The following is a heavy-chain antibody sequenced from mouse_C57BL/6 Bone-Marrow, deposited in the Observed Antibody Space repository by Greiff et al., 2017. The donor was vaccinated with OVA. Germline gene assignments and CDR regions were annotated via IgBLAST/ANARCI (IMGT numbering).Heavy chain of an antibody. CDR2: INPSSGYT. J-gene: IGHJ2*01. CDR1: GYTFTSYW. D-gene: IGHD1-1*01. CDR3: ALITTVVAPDY. Sequence: QVQLQQSGAELAKPGASVKLSCKASGYTFTSYWMHWVKQRPGQGLEWIGYINPSSGYTKYNQKFKDKATLTADKSYSTAYMQLSSLTYEDSAVYYCALITTVVAPDYWGQGTTLTVSS. V-gene: IGHV1-7*01.